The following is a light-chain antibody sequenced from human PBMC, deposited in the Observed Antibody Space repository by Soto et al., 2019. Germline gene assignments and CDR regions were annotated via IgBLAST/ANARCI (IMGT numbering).Light chain of an antibody. V-gene: IGLV2-23*01. CDR3: CSFAPFTTSYV. Sequence: QSALTQPASVSGSPGQSITISCTGTSSDAVSSNLVSWYQQHPHRAPKLIIYEGARRPSGVSGRFSASMSGNTASLRISGLQAEDEADYYCCSFAPFTTSYVFGTGTKVTVL. CDR1: SSDAVSSNL. CDR2: EGA. J-gene: IGLJ1*01.